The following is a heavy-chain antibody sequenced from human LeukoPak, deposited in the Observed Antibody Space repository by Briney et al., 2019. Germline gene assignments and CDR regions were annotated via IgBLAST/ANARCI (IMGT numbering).Heavy chain of an antibody. CDR1: GFTFSDYW. CDR2: IKKDASDK. J-gene: IGHJ4*02. D-gene: IGHD1-26*01. CDR3: ARGPWEPSDY. V-gene: IGHV3-7*01. Sequence: PGGSLRLSCAASGFTFSDYWMSWVRQAPGKGLEWVANIKKDASDKYYVDSVKGRFTISRDNAKNSLYLQMNSLRADDTAVYYCARGPWEPSDYWGQGTLVSVSS.